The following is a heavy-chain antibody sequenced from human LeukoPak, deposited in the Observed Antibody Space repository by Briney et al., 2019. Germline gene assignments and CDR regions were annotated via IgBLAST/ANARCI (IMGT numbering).Heavy chain of an antibody. J-gene: IGHJ4*02. CDR1: GFTFSDYY. CDR2: ISSSGSTI. D-gene: IGHD6-13*01. CDR3: ARDSSRASRDFDY. Sequence: GGSLRLSCAASGFTFSDYYMSWIRQAPGKGLEWVSYISSSGSTIYYADSMKGRFTISRDNAKNSLYLQMNSLRAEDTAVYYCARDSSRASRDFDYWGQGTLVTVSS. V-gene: IGHV3-11*01.